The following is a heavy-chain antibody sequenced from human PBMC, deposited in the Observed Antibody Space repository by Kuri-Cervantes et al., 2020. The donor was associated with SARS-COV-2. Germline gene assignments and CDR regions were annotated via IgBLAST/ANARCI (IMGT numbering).Heavy chain of an antibody. J-gene: IGHJ4*02. CDR3: ARDGGGYYDSSGYYGQLGFDY. V-gene: IGHV3-9*01. CDR2: ISWNSGSI. D-gene: IGHD3-22*01. CDR1: GFTFDDYA. Sequence: SLKISCAASGFTFDDYAMHWVRQAPGKGLEWVSGISWNSGSIGYADSVKGRFTTSRDNAKNSLYLQMNSLRDEDTAVYYCARDGGGYYDSSGYYGQLGFDYWGQGTLVTVSS.